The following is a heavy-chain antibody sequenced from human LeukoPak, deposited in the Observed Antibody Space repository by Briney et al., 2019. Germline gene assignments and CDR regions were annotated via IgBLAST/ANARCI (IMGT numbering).Heavy chain of an antibody. V-gene: IGHV3-7*01. CDR3: ARSTAGLDY. Sequence: PGGSLRPSCAASGFTFSKYWMSWVRQAPGKGLEWVGNIKQDGSEQYYVDSMRGRFTISRDNAKNSLYLQMSSLRAEDTAVYYCARSTAGLDYWGQGTLVTVSS. CDR2: IKQDGSEQ. J-gene: IGHJ4*02. CDR1: GFTFSKYW. D-gene: IGHD1-1*01.